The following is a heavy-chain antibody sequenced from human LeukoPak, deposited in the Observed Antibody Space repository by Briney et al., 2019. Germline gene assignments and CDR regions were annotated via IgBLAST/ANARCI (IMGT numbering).Heavy chain of an antibody. V-gene: IGHV1-2*02. CDR3: ARDQSEDFINWFDP. D-gene: IGHD2/OR15-2a*01. CDR2: INPNTGGT. J-gene: IGHJ5*02. CDR1: GYTLTGYS. Sequence: AAVKVSSKASGYTLTGYSIHWVRQAPGQGLGWMGWINPNTGGTNYAQNFQGRATMTRDTSISTAYMELSSLTSDDTAVYYCARDQSEDFINWFDPWGQGTLVTVSS.